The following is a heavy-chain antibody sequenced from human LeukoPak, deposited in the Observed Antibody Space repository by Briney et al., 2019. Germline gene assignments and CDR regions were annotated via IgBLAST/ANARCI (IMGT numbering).Heavy chain of an antibody. Sequence: GGALRLSCAASGVTFSSYWMSWVRQAPGKGLEWVGKIKQDGSEKYYVDSVKGRFTISRDNAKNSLYLQMNSLRAEDTAVYYCARDKVTRRGYSYGYDYYYYMDVWGKGTTVTVSS. J-gene: IGHJ6*03. V-gene: IGHV3-7*01. CDR3: ARDKVTRRGYSYGYDYYYYMDV. D-gene: IGHD5-18*01. CDR1: GVTFSSYW. CDR2: IKQDGSEK.